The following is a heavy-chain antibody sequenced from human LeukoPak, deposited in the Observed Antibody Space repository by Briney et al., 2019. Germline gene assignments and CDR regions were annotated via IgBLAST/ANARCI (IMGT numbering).Heavy chain of an antibody. CDR1: GFTFSSYA. CDR2: ISGSGGST. Sequence: GGSLRLSCAASGFTFSSYAMSWVRQAPGKGLEWVSAISGSGGSTYYADSVKGRFTISRDNAKNALYLQMNSLRAEDTAVYYCAKDLHYGSADYWGQGTLVTVSS. CDR3: AKDLHYGSADY. V-gene: IGHV3-23*01. J-gene: IGHJ4*02. D-gene: IGHD3-10*01.